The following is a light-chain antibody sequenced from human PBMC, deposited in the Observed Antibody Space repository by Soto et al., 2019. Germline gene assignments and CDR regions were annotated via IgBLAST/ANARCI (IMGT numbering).Light chain of an antibody. CDR1: QRVSSN. CDR3: QQYNNWPRT. J-gene: IGKJ1*01. V-gene: IGKV3-15*01. Sequence: EIVMTQSPATLSVSPGERATLSCRASQRVSSNLAWYQQKRGQAPRLPIYSASTRATGIPATFSGSGSGTEFTITISSLQSEDFAVYYCQQYNNWPRTFGQGTKVAIK. CDR2: SAS.